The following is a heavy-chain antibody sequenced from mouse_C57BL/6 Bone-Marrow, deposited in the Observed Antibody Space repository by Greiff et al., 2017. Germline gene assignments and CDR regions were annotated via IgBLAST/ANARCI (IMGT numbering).Heavy chain of an antibody. CDR3: ARRQLRPLY. Sequence: VKLMESGGGLVKPGGSLKLSCAASGFTFSSYTMSWVRQTPEKRLEWVATISGGGGNTYYPDSVKGRFTISRDNAKNTLYLQMSSLRSEDTALYYCARRQLRPLYWGQGTTLTVSS. J-gene: IGHJ2*01. CDR2: ISGGGGNT. CDR1: GFTFSSYT. V-gene: IGHV5-9*01. D-gene: IGHD3-2*02.